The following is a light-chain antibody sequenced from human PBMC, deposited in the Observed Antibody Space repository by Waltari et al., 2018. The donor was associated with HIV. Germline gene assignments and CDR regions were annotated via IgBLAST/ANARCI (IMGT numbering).Light chain of an antibody. V-gene: IGKV3-20*01. CDR1: QSVSSTY. J-gene: IGKJ1*01. CDR3: QQYGGSSWT. Sequence: IVLTQSPGTMSLSPGERATLSCRASQSVSSTYLAWYQQKPCQAPRLLIYGASSRATGIPDRFSGSGAETDFTLTISSLEPEDFAVYYCQQYGGSSWTFGQGTKVEVK. CDR2: GAS.